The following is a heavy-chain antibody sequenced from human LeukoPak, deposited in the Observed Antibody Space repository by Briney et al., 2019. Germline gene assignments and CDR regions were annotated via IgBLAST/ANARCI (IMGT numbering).Heavy chain of an antibody. V-gene: IGHV4-59*01. D-gene: IGHD6-19*01. CDR2: IYYSGST. J-gene: IGHJ6*02. CDR1: GGSISSYY. CDR3: ARVPAVAGTHYYYGMDV. Sequence: SETLSLTCTVSGGSISSYYWSWIRQPPGNGLEWIGYIYYSGSTNYNPSLKSRVTISVDTSKNQFSLKLSSVTAADTAVYYCARVPAVAGTHYYYGMDVWGQGTTVTVSS.